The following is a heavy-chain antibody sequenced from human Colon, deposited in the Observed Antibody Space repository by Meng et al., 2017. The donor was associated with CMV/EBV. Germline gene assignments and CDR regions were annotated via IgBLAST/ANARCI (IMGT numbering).Heavy chain of an antibody. CDR3: AREDYDSSGYYPSTFDI. D-gene: IGHD3-22*01. CDR2: IKQDGSEK. Sequence: GESLKISCAASGFTFSSYWMSWVRQAPGKGLEWVANIKQDGSEKYYVDSVKGRFTISRDNAKNSLYLQMNSLRAEDTAVYYCAREDYDSSGYYPSTFDIWGQGTMVTVSS. J-gene: IGHJ3*02. V-gene: IGHV3-7*01. CDR1: GFTFSSYW.